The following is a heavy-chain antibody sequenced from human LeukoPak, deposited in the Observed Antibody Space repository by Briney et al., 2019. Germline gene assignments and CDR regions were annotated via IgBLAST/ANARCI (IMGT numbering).Heavy chain of an antibody. CDR1: GFTVSSNS. J-gene: IGHJ3*02. CDR3: AGINDYGDPTGAFDI. D-gene: IGHD4-17*01. V-gene: IGHV3-53*01. CDR2: IYSDNT. Sequence: PGGSLRLSCTVSGFTVSSNSMSWVRQAPGKGLEWVSFIYSDNTHYSDSVKGRFTISRDNSKNTLYLQMNSLRAEDTAVYYCAGINDYGDPTGAFDIWGQGTMVTVSS.